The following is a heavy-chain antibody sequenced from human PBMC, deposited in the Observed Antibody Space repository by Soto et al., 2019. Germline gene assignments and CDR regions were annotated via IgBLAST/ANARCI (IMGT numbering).Heavy chain of an antibody. J-gene: IGHJ5*02. V-gene: IGHV4-30-4*01. Sequence: TSETLSLTCTVSGGSISSGDYYWSWIRQPPGKGLEWIGYIYYSGSTYYNPSLKSRVTISVDTSKNQFSLKLSSVTAADTAVYYCARGVVTTYEWFDPWGQGTLVTVAS. CDR1: GGSISSGDYY. CDR3: ARGVVTTYEWFDP. D-gene: IGHD2-21*02. CDR2: IYYSGST.